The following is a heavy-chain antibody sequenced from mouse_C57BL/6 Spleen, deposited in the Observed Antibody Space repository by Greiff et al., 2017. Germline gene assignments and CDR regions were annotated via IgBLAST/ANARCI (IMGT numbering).Heavy chain of an antibody. CDR3: ARCYDYDELDY. Sequence: VNVVESGAELVKPGASVKISCKASGYAFSSYWMNWVKQRPGKGLEWIGQIYPGDGDTNYNGKFKGKATLTADKSSSTAYMQLSSLTSEDSAVYFCARCYDYDELDYWGQGTTLTVSS. CDR2: IYPGDGDT. V-gene: IGHV1-80*01. D-gene: IGHD2-4*01. J-gene: IGHJ2*01. CDR1: GYAFSSYW.